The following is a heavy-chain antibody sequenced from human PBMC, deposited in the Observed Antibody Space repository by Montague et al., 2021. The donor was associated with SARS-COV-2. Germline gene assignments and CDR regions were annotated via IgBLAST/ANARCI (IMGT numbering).Heavy chain of an antibody. V-gene: IGHV4-4*02. Sequence: SETLSLTCTVSGGSVSSTKWWSCGRQPPGKGLVWMEEDYRTGGTXFNPSFRSRVTLSIDRSKNMFSLNLNAVTVADTAVYYCARTGAYDHFAYWGPGTLVIVSS. D-gene: IGHD5-12*01. J-gene: IGHJ4*03. CDR3: ARTGAYDHFAY. CDR1: GGSVSSTKW. CDR2: DYRTGGT.